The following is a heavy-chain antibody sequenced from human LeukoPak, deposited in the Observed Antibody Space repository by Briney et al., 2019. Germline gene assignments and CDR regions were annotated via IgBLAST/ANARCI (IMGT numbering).Heavy chain of an antibody. Sequence: GGSLRLSCAASGFTFSNFAMNWVRQAPGKGLEWVSTISGSGGSTYYADSVKGRFTISRDNSKNTLYLQMNSLRAEDTAVYYCAKGTPSYCSGGSCYSDYFDYWGQGTLVTVSS. CDR2: ISGSGGST. D-gene: IGHD2-15*01. J-gene: IGHJ4*02. CDR3: AKGTPSYCSGGSCYSDYFDY. CDR1: GFTFSNFA. V-gene: IGHV3-23*01.